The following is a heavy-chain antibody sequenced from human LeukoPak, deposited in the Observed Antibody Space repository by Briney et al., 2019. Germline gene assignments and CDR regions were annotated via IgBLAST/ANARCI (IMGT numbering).Heavy chain of an antibody. CDR1: GLTFSNYG. D-gene: IGHD5-18*01. CDR2: LRRDGSDK. CDR3: AKDHSQNFDY. Sequence: GGSLRLSCAASGLTFSNYGMHWVRQAPGQGLEWVAFLRRDGSDKYYADSVKGRFTIPRDNSKNTVYLQMNSLRPEDTAVYYCAKDHSQNFDYWGQGTLVTVSS. J-gene: IGHJ4*02. V-gene: IGHV3-30*02.